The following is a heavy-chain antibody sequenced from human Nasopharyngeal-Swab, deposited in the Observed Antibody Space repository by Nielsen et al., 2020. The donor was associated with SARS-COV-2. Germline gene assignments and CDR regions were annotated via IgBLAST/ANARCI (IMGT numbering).Heavy chain of an antibody. D-gene: IGHD1-26*01. V-gene: IGHV3-30*03. CDR1: GFTFTSYN. CDR2: MFSDGSDQ. Sequence: GESLKISCAASGFTFTSYNMHWVRQAPGKGLEWVALMFSDGSDQYYADSVKGRFTISGDTSTNTLYLQMNSLRADDTAVYYCVRGGVGSYHRLVDDYWGQGTLVTVSS. CDR3: VRGGVGSYHRLVDDY. J-gene: IGHJ4*02.